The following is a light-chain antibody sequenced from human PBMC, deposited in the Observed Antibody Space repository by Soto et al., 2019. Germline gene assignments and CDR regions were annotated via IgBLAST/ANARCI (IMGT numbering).Light chain of an antibody. J-gene: IGKJ1*01. CDR2: WAS. V-gene: IGKV4-1*01. CDR1: QSVLYSSNNKNY. Sequence: DIVMTQSPDSLAVSLGERATINCKSSQSVLYSSNNKNYLAWYQQKPGQPPKLLIYWASTRESGVPDRFSVCGSGTDFTFTISSLQAEDVAVYYCQQYYSTPQTFGQGTKVEIK. CDR3: QQYYSTPQT.